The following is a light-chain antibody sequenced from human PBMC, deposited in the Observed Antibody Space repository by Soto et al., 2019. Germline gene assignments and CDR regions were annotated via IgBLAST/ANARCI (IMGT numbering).Light chain of an antibody. CDR1: QSVRSN. CDR2: GAS. V-gene: IGKV3-15*01. CDR3: QHYNVWPT. J-gene: IGKJ1*01. Sequence: DIVVTQYTLSLPVTPGEPASISCRSSQSVRSNLAWYQQKPGQAPRLLIYGASTRATGIPARFSGSGSGTEFTLTISSLQSEDFAVYYCQHYNVWPTFGLRTKVDI.